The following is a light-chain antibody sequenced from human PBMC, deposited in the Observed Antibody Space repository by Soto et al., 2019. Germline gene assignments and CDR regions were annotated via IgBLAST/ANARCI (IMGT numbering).Light chain of an antibody. V-gene: IGKV3-11*01. J-gene: IGKJ2*01. Sequence: EIVLTQSPATLSLSPGERATLSCRASQSISSYLAWYQQKPGQAPRLLIYDASNRATGIPPRFSGSGPGTDFTLTISSLQPEDFAVYYCQQRSNWPPYTFGQGTKLEIK. CDR3: QQRSNWPPYT. CDR2: DAS. CDR1: QSISSY.